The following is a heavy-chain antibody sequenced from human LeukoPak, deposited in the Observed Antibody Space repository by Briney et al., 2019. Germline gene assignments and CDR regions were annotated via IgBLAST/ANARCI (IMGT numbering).Heavy chain of an antibody. J-gene: IGHJ5*02. CDR1: GGTFSSYA. D-gene: IGHD1-26*01. CDR2: IIPIFGTA. Sequence: ASVKVSCKASGGTFSSYAISWVRQAPGQGLEWMGGIIPIFGTANYAQKFQGRVTITADESASTAYMELSSLRSEDTAVYYCARDVAVGATANWFDPWGQGTLVTVSS. CDR3: ARDVAVGATANWFDP. V-gene: IGHV1-69*01.